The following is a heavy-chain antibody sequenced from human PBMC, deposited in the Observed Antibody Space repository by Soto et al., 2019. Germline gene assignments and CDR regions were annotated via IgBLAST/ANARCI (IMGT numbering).Heavy chain of an antibody. J-gene: IGHJ6*02. CDR1: GFTFSSYG. Sequence: GGSLRLSCAASGFTFSSYGRHWVRQAPGKGLEWVAVIWYDGSNKYYADSVKGRFTISRDNSKNTLYLQMNSLRAEDTAVYYCARDRGISSGYYPIYYYYYGMDVWGQGTTVTDS. CDR2: IWYDGSNK. CDR3: ARDRGISSGYYPIYYYYYGMDV. D-gene: IGHD3-22*01. V-gene: IGHV3-33*01.